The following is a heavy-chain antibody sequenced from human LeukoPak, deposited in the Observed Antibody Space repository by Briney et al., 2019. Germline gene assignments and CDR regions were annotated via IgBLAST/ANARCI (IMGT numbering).Heavy chain of an antibody. D-gene: IGHD6-13*01. J-gene: IGHJ5*02. CDR2: MNPNSGKT. CDR1: GYTFTSYD. V-gene: IGHV1-8*01. CDR3: ARAPWSSSSWPYNWFDP. Sequence: GASVKVSCKASGYTFTSYDINWVRQATGQGREWRGWMNPNSGKTGYAQKFQGRVTMTRNTSISTAYMELSSLRSKDTAVYYCARAPWSSSSWPYNWFDPWGQGTLVTVSS.